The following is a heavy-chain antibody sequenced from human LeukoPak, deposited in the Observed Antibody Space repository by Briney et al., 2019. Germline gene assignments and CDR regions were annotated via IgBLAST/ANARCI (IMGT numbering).Heavy chain of an antibody. D-gene: IGHD3-10*01. J-gene: IGHJ1*01. CDR2: ISGYTGNT. Sequence: ASVKVSCKASGYTFTAYGITWVRQAPGQGLEWMGWISGYTGNTNYAQKFQGGVTMTTDTSTKTAYMELKSLRFDDTAVYYCARDNGWHSGSGSPFQHWGQGTLVTVSS. CDR3: ARDNGWHSGSGSPFQH. CDR1: GYTFTAYG. V-gene: IGHV1-18*01.